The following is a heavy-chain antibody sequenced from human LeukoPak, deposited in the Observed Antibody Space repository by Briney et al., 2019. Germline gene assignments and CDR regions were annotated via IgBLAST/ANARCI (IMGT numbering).Heavy chain of an antibody. D-gene: IGHD2-15*01. CDR2: ISANNGDT. V-gene: IGHV1-18*01. Sequence: ASVKVSCKASGYTFTRYGISWVRQAPGQGREGMGWISANNGDTNSAQKFQDRVTMTTDTSTSTAYMELRSLRSDDTAVYYCARDFFHGHCAGLSCFLLDYWGQGSLVTVSS. CDR1: GYTFTRYG. J-gene: IGHJ4*02. CDR3: ARDFFHGHCAGLSCFLLDY.